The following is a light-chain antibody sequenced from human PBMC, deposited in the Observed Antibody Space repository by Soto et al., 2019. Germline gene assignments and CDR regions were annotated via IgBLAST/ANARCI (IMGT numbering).Light chain of an antibody. V-gene: IGKV3-20*01. Sequence: EIVLTQSPGTLSLSPGERATLSCRASQSVSNNYLAWYQQKPGQAPRLLIYGASNRATGIPDRLSGSASGTDFTLTISRMEPEDSAVYYCQQYGSPGTFGQGTKVDIK. CDR2: GAS. J-gene: IGKJ1*01. CDR3: QQYGSPGT. CDR1: QSVSNNY.